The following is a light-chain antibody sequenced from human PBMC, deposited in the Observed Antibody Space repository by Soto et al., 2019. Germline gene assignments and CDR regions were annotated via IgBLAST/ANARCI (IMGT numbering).Light chain of an antibody. J-gene: IGKJ3*01. CDR3: QQRGNWPFT. Sequence: EIVLTQSPATLSLSPGERATLSCRASQSVSRYLAWYQQKPGQAPRLLIYDTSNRATGIPARFSGSGSGTDFTLTIRRLQPEAFAVYYCQQRGNWPFTFGPGTKVDIK. V-gene: IGKV3-11*01. CDR1: QSVSRY. CDR2: DTS.